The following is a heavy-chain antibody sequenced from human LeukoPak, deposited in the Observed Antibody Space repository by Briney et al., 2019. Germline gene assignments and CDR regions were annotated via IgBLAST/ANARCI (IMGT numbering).Heavy chain of an antibody. J-gene: IGHJ4*02. D-gene: IGHD5-24*01. V-gene: IGHV3-30*04. CDR2: ISYDGSNK. CDR1: GFTFSSNA. Sequence: PGRSLRLSCAASGFTFSSNAMHWVRQAPGKGLEWVAIISYDGSNKYYADSVKGRFTISRDKSKNTLYLQMNSLRGEDTAVYYCARDSGRRDGYNLGYWGQGTLVTVSS. CDR3: ARDSGRRDGYNLGY.